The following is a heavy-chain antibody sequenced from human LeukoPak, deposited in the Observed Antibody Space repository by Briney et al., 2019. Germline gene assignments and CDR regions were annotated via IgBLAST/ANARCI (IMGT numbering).Heavy chain of an antibody. Sequence: GGSLRLSCAASGFTFSSYAMSWVRQAPGKGLEWVSAISGSGGSTYYADSVKGRFTISRDNSKNTLYLQMNSLRAEDTAVYYCAKESRILRDYYDSSGSATDYWGQGTLVTVSS. V-gene: IGHV3-23*01. D-gene: IGHD3-22*01. CDR2: ISGSGGST. J-gene: IGHJ4*02. CDR3: AKESRILRDYYDSSGSATDY. CDR1: GFTFSSYA.